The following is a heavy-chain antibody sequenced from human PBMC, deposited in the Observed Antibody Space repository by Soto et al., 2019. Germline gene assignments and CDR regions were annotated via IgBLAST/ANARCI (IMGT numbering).Heavy chain of an antibody. J-gene: IGHJ6*02. V-gene: IGHV3-30*18. CDR1: GFTFSSYG. D-gene: IGHD6-6*01. CDR2: ISYDGSNK. Sequence: QVQLVESGGGVVQPGRSLRLSCAASGFTFSSYGMHWVRQAPGKGLEWVAVISYDGSNKYYADSVKGRFTISRDNSKKSLYMQMNSLRAEDTAVYYCAKEVLKYNYYGTDRWGQGTTVTVSS. CDR3: AKEVLKYNYYGTDR.